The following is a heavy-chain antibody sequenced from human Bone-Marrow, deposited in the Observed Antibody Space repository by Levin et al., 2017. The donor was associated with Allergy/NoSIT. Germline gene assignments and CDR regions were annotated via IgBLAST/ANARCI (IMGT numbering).Heavy chain of an antibody. V-gene: IGHV3-21*01. Sequence: GGSLRLSCEASGFNFSDYSMNWVRQAPGKGLEWVSFMSSLATSIYIYYADLVRGRFTISRDNAKNSLYLEMNNLRAEDSAVYYCARDHYDSTGYFYLVSEYFYYGMDVWGQGTTVTVSS. CDR2: MSSLATSIYI. CDR1: GFNFSDYS. D-gene: IGHD3-22*01. J-gene: IGHJ6*02. CDR3: ARDHYDSTGYFYLVSEYFYYGMDV.